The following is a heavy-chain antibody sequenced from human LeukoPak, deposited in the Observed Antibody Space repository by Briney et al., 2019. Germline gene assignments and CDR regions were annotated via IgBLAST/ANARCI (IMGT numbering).Heavy chain of an antibody. J-gene: IGHJ4*02. CDR2: ISGSGGST. Sequence: PGGSLRLSCAASGFTFSSYAMSWVRQAPGKGLKWVSAISGSGGSTYYADSVKGRFTISRDNSKNTLYLQMNSLRAEDTAVYYCAKPAGPYDSSAQGVYWGQGTLVTVSS. CDR1: GFTFSSYA. D-gene: IGHD3-22*01. CDR3: AKPAGPYDSSAQGVY. V-gene: IGHV3-23*01.